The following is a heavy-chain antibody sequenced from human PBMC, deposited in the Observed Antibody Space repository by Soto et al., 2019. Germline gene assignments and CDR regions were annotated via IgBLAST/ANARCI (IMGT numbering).Heavy chain of an antibody. J-gene: IGHJ4*02. D-gene: IGHD3-10*01. CDR3: TRFGEPIV. CDR1: GFTFSSYY. Sequence: EVQLVESGGGLVQPGGSLRLSCAASGFTFSSYYMHWVRQAPGKGLVRVSRVNSDGSNTVYADSVKGRFTISRDNAKNTLYLQMNSLRAEDTAVYYCTRFGEPIVWGQGTLVTVSS. V-gene: IGHV3-74*01. CDR2: VNSDGSNT.